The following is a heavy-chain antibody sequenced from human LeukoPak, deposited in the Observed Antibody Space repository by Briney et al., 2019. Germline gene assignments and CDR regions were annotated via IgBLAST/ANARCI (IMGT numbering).Heavy chain of an antibody. CDR2: INHSGST. CDR1: GFIFSSYA. Sequence: GSLRLSCAASGFIFSSYAMSWIRQPPGKGLEWIGEINHSGSTNYNPSLKSRVTISVDTSKNQFSLKLSSVTAADTAVYYCARGVGPYSGSYLYWGQGTLVTVSS. CDR3: ARGVGPYSGSYLY. V-gene: IGHV4-34*01. D-gene: IGHD1-26*01. J-gene: IGHJ4*02.